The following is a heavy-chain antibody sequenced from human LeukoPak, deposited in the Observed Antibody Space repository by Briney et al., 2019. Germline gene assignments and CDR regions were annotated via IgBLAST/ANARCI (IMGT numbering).Heavy chain of an antibody. CDR1: GFTFSGYW. D-gene: IGHD3-3*01. CDR3: ARDLTPTYYDFWSGYNDAFDI. CDR2: IKQDGSEK. V-gene: IGHV3-7*01. J-gene: IGHJ3*02. Sequence: GGSLRLSCAASGFTFSGYWMSWVRQAPGKGLEWVANIKQDGSEKYYVDSVKGRFTISRDNAKNSLYLQMNSLRAEDTAVYYCARDLTPTYYDFWSGYNDAFDIWGQGTMVTISS.